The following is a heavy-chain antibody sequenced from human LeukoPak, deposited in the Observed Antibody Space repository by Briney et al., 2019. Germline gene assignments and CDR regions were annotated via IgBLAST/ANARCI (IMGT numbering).Heavy chain of an antibody. CDR2: INPNSGGT. CDR3: ARVEYSSSSVYDY. D-gene: IGHD6-6*01. Sequence: AASVKVSCKASGYTFTSYGISWVRQAPGQGLEWMGWINPNSGGTNYAQKFQGRVTMTRDTSISTAYMELSRLRSDDTAVYYCARVEYSSSSVYDYWGQGTLVTVSS. CDR1: GYTFTSYG. J-gene: IGHJ4*02. V-gene: IGHV1-2*02.